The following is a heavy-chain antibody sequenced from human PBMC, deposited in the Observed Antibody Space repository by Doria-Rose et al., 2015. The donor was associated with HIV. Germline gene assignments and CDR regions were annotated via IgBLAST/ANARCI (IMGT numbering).Heavy chain of an antibody. CDR1: GVSLSGPGMG. V-gene: IGHV2-26*01. D-gene: IGHD6-13*01. CDR3: ARIKSSRWYHKYYFDF. CDR2: IFSDDER. J-gene: IGHJ4*02. Sequence: QITLKESGPVLVKPTETLTLTCTVSGVSLSGPGMGVSWLRQPAGKALEWLANIFSDDERSYKTSLKSRLTISRGTSKSQVVLTMTDMDPVDTATYYCARIKSSRWYHKYYFDFWGQGTLVIVSA.